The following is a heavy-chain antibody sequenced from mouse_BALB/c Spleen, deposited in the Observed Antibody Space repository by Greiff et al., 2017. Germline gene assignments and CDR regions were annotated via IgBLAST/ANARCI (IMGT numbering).Heavy chain of an antibody. CDR3: AIPYYYAMDY. V-gene: IGHV5-17*02. CDR1: GFTFSSFG. CDR2: ISSGSSTI. J-gene: IGHJ4*01. D-gene: IGHD5-1*01. Sequence: EVKLMESGGGLVQPGGSRKLSCAASGFTFSSFGMHWVRQAPEKGLEWVAYISSGSSTIYYADTVKGRFTISRDNPKNTLFLQMTSLRSEDTAMYYCAIPYYYAMDYWGQGTSVTVSS.